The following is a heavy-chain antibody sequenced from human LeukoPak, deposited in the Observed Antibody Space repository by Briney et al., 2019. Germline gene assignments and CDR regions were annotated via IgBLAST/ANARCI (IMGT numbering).Heavy chain of an antibody. CDR2: ISWNSGSI. CDR3: AKGLVVTASHFDY. J-gene: IGHJ4*02. V-gene: IGHV3-9*01. CDR1: GFTFGDYA. D-gene: IGHD2-21*02. Sequence: TGGSLRLSCAASGFTFGDYAMHWVRQAPGKGLEWVSGISWNSGSIGYADSVKGRFTISRDNAKNSLYLQMNSLRAEDTALYYCAKGLVVTASHFDYWGQGTLVTVSS.